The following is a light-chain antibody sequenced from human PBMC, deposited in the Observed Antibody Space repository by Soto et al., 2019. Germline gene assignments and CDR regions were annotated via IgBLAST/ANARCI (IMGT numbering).Light chain of an antibody. CDR2: DAS. CDR1: QSVSSY. CDR3: QQRSNWPPT. J-gene: IGKJ2*01. Sequence: EIVLTQSPPTLSLSPGERATLSCRASQSVSSYLAWYQQKPGQAPRLLIYDASNRATGIPARFSGSGSGTDFTLTISSLEPEDSAVYYCQQRSNWPPTFGQGTKLEIK. V-gene: IGKV3-11*01.